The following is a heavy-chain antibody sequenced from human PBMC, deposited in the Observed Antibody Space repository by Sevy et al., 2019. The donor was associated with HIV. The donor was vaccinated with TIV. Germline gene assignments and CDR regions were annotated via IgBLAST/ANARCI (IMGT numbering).Heavy chain of an antibody. Sequence: GGSLRLSCAASGFTFSSYSMNWVRQAPGKGLEWVSFISGLSNYIYYADSVKGRFTISRDNAKNSVYLQMNSLRAEDTALYYCARDPLSTLFDASDIWGPGTMVTVSS. CDR1: GFTFSSYS. D-gene: IGHD2-15*01. CDR2: ISGLSNYI. V-gene: IGHV3-21*01. CDR3: ARDPLSTLFDASDI. J-gene: IGHJ3*02.